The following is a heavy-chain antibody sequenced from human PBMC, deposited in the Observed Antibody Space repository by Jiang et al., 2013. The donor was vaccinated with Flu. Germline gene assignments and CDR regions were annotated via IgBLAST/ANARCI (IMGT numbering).Heavy chain of an antibody. CDR1: GGSISSNTSY. Sequence: LVKPSQTLSLTCTVSGGSISSNTSYWSWIRQPPGKALEWLARFDWDNDEFYSESLKARLSMSKDNSKNQLVLRVTNMDPVDTAMYYCARSSAMVSTSDYWGQGTLVTVSS. CDR3: ARSSAMVSTSDY. CDR2: FDWDNDE. V-gene: IGHV2-70*16. J-gene: IGHJ4*02. D-gene: IGHD5-18*01.